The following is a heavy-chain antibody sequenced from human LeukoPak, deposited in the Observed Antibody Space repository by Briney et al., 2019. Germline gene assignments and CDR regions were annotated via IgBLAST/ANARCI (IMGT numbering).Heavy chain of an antibody. CDR3: ARKDTAMGPFDY. D-gene: IGHD5-18*01. J-gene: IGHJ4*02. CDR2: IIPIFSTA. V-gene: IGHV1-69*05. Sequence: SVKVSCKASGGTFSSYAISWVRQAPGQGLEWMGGIIPIFSTANYAQKFQGRVTITTDESTSTAYMELSGLRSEDTAVYYCARKDTAMGPFDYWGQGTLVTVSS. CDR1: GGTFSSYA.